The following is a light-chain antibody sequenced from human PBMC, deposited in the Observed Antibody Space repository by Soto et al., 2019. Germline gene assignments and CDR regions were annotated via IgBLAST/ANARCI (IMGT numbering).Light chain of an antibody. J-gene: IGKJ5*01. CDR1: QGISSY. V-gene: IGKV1-8*01. CDR3: QQYYSYPIT. CDR2: AAS. Sequence: AIRMTQSPSSFSASAGDRVTITCRASQGISSYLAWYQQKPGKAPKLLIYAASTLQSGVPSRFSVSGSGTDFTLTTICLQSEDFATYYCQQYYSYPITFGQGTRLEIK.